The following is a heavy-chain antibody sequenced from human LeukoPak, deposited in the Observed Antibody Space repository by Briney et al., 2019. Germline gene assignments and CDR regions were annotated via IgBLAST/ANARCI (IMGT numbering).Heavy chain of an antibody. CDR3: AKEGAYCGGDCYSYFDY. CDR1: GFTFSNSA. CDR2: ISGSGGST. J-gene: IGHJ4*02. V-gene: IGHV3-23*01. D-gene: IGHD2-21*02. Sequence: GGSLRLSCAAPGFTFSNSAKNWVRQAPGKGLEWVSVISGSGGSTYYADSVKGRFTVSRDNSKNTLYLQMNSLRLEDTAVYYCAKEGAYCGGDCYSYFDYWGQGTLVTVSS.